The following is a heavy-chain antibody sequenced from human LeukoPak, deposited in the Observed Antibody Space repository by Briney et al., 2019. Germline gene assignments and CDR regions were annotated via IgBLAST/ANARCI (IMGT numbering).Heavy chain of an antibody. CDR3: ARVGYSSSWSFDY. CDR2: INHSGST. J-gene: IGHJ4*02. CDR1: GGSFSGYY. V-gene: IGHV4-34*01. D-gene: IGHD6-13*01. Sequence: SETLSLTCAVYGGSFSGYYWSWIRQPPGKGLEWIGEINHSGSTNYNPSLKSRVTISVDTSKNQFSLKLSTVTAADTAVYYCARVGYSSSWSFDYWGQGTLVTVSS.